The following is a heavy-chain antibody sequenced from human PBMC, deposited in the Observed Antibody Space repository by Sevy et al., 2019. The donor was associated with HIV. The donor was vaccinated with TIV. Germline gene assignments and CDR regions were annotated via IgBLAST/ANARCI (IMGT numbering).Heavy chain of an antibody. CDR3: ARDSGYTINYSPGAT. D-gene: IGHD5-12*01. V-gene: IGHV3-30-3*01. CDR1: GFTFSTYP. Sequence: GGSLRLSCAASGFTFSTYPMHWVRQSPGKGLEWVTVISYDGSSKYYADSVKGRFTISRDNSKNTVFLQRDSLRVDDTAVYYCARDSGYTINYSPGATWGHGSLVTVSS. CDR2: ISYDGSSK. J-gene: IGHJ5*01.